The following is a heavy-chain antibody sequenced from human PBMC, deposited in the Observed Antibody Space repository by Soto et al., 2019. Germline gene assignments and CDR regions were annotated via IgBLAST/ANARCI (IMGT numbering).Heavy chain of an antibody. CDR3: ARANRTYYYDSSGPLMNTYFDY. CDR1: GGTFSSYA. D-gene: IGHD3-22*01. J-gene: IGHJ4*02. CDR2: IIPIFGTA. Sequence: SVKVSCKASGGTFSSYAVSWVRQAPGQGLEWMGRIIPIFGTANYAQKFQGRVTITADESTSTAYMELSSLRSEDTAVYYCARANRTYYYDSSGPLMNTYFDYWGQGTLVTLSS. V-gene: IGHV1-69*13.